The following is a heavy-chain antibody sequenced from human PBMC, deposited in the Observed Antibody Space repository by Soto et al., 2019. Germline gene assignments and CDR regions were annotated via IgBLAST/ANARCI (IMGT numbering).Heavy chain of an antibody. CDR3: ARDLVRSPYYYYYYGMDV. CDR2: ISSSVSTI. Sequence: PGGSLRLSCAASGFTFSSYEMNWVRQAPGKGLEWVSYISSSVSTIYYADSVKGRFTISRDNAKNSLYLQMNSLRAEDTAVYYCARDLVRSPYYYYYYGMDVWGQGTTVTVSS. CDR1: GFTFSSYE. V-gene: IGHV3-48*03. J-gene: IGHJ6*02.